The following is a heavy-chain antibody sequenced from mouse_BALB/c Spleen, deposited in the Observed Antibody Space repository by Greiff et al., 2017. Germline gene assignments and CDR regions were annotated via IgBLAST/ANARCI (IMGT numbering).Heavy chain of an antibody. V-gene: IGHV5-12-1*01. CDR1: GFAFSSYD. J-gene: IGHJ4*01. D-gene: IGHD4-1*01. Sequence: EVMLVESGGGLVKPGGSLKLSCAASGFAFSSYDMSWVRQTPEKRLEWVAYISSGGGSTYYPDTVKGRFTISRDNAKNTLYLQMSSLKSEDTAMYYCAIHNWFYAMDYWGQGTSVTVSS. CDR2: ISSGGGST. CDR3: AIHNWFYAMDY.